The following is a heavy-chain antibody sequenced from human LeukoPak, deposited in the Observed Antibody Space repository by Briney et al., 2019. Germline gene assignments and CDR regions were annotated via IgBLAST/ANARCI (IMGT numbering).Heavy chain of an antibody. Sequence: GGSLRLPCVASGFTFSNYAMSWVRQVPGRRLEWVSALSDSGGSTWYVDSVKGRFTISRDNSKNTLYLQMNNLRAEDTATYYCAKDYYDSSGSRYTHWGQGTLVTASS. CDR1: GFTFSNYA. CDR3: AKDYYDSSGSRYTH. V-gene: IGHV3-23*01. J-gene: IGHJ4*02. CDR2: LSDSGGST. D-gene: IGHD3-22*01.